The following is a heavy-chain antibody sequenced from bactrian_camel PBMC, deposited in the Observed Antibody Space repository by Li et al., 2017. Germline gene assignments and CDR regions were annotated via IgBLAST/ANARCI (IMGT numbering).Heavy chain of an antibody. V-gene: IGHV3S53*01. D-gene: IGHD1*01. J-gene: IGHJ6*01. Sequence: QVQLVESGGGSVQAGGSLRLSCAVSGNYSTYCLGWFRQTSGQQREGVAAIERDGRISVVYAMRGRFSISKDNARNILYLQMNSLKPEDTAMYYCAIGLSAASYLQCSRGGADFGYWGQGTQVTVS. CDR1: GNYSTYC. CDR2: IERDGRI. CDR3: AIGLSAASYLQCSRGGADFGY.